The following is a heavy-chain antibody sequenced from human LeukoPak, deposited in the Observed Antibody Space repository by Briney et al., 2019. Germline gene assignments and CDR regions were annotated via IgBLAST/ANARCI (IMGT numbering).Heavy chain of an antibody. J-gene: IGHJ4*02. Sequence: GGSLRLSCAASGFTFSSYAMSWVRQAPGKGLEWVSAISGSGGSTYYADSVKGRFTISRDNAKNSLFLQMNSLRAEDTAVYYCARDGSGRVPEMSAPDYWGQGTLVTVSS. D-gene: IGHD3-10*01. CDR1: GFTFSSYA. CDR2: ISGSGGST. CDR3: ARDGSGRVPEMSAPDY. V-gene: IGHV3-23*01.